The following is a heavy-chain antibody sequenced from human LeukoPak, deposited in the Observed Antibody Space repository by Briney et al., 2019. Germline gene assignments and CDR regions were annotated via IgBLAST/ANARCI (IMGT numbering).Heavy chain of an antibody. CDR1: GFTFANYA. D-gene: IGHD1-7*01. CDR3: AKGRARRPTGITGTIGSY. Sequence: GGSLRLSCAASGFTFANYAMHWVRQAPGKGLEWVSLISGDGGSTYYADSVKGRFTISRDNSKNSLYLQMNSLRTEDTALYYCAKGRARRPTGITGTIGSYWGQGTLVTVSS. V-gene: IGHV3-43*02. J-gene: IGHJ4*02. CDR2: ISGDGGST.